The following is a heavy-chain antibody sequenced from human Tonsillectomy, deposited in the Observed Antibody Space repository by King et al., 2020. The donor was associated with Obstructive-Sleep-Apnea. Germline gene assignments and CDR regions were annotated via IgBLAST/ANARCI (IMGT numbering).Heavy chain of an antibody. CDR3: ARGWSPDY. CDR2: TNHSGST. D-gene: IGHD2-15*01. Sequence: VQLQQWGAGLLKPSETLSLTCAVYGGSFSDYYWGWIRQPPGKGLEWIGETNHSGSTNYNPSLKSRVIISVETSKNQFSLKLNSVTAADTAVYYCARGWSPDYWGQGTLVTVSS. V-gene: IGHV4-34*01. J-gene: IGHJ4*02. CDR1: GGSFSDYY.